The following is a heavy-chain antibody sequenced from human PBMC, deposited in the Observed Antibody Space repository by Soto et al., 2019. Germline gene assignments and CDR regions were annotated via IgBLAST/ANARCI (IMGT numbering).Heavy chain of an antibody. J-gene: IGHJ5*01. Sequence: EVQLVESGGGLVKPGGSLRLSCAASGFTFRRFTMNWVRQAPGKGLEWVSTISSNSAYIYYTDARRGRFTISRDNAKNSLHLQMNSLRSEDTAVYYCTIDASRDSSAGGWFDSWGPGTLVTVPS. CDR2: ISSNSAYI. CDR3: TIDASRDSSAGGWFDS. D-gene: IGHD6-19*01. V-gene: IGHV3-21*02. CDR1: GFTFRRFT.